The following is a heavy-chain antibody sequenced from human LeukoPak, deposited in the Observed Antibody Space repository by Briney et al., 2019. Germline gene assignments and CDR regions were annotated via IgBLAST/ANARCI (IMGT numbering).Heavy chain of an antibody. V-gene: IGHV4-59*01. J-gene: IGHJ4*02. D-gene: IGHD6-13*01. CDR3: ARDGEQQLAFDY. CDR2: IYYSGST. CDR1: GGSISSYY. Sequence: PSETLSLTCTVSGGSISSYYWSWIRQPPGKGLEWIGYIYYSGSTNYNPSLKSRVTISVDTSKNQFSLKLSSVTAADTAVYYCARDGEQQLAFDYWGQGTLATVSS.